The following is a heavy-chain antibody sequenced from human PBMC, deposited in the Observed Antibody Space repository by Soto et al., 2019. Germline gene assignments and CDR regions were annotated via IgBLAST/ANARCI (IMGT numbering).Heavy chain of an antibody. D-gene: IGHD1-26*01. CDR2: INSYNGDT. CDR1: GYTFTSMG. V-gene: IGHV1-18*01. J-gene: IGHJ4*02. Sequence: ASVKVSCKTSGYTFTSMGISWVRQAPGQGLEWMGWINSYNGDTKYGQNLQGRITMTTDTSTGTAYMELRSLTSDDSATYYCARDCHHVGPDFWGQGTLVTVSS. CDR3: ARDCHHVGPDF.